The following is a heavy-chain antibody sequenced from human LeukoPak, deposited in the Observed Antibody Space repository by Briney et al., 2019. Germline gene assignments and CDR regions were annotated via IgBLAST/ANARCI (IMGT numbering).Heavy chain of an antibody. CDR2: ISSSGDYI. CDR3: ARRSAANPDDALDI. CDR1: GFTFSSYT. D-gene: IGHD4/OR15-4a*01. Sequence: PGGSLRLSCAASGFTFSSYTVNWVRQAPGRVLEWVSSISSSGDYIYYADSVKGRFTISRDNAKNSLYLQMDSLRADDTAVYYCARRSAANPDDALDIWGQGTMVTVS. J-gene: IGHJ3*02. V-gene: IGHV3-21*01.